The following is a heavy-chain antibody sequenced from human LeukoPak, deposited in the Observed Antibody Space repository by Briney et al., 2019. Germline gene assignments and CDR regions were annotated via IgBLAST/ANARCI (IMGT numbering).Heavy chain of an antibody. J-gene: IGHJ4*02. CDR3: ARAKSYYDILTGYSYYFDY. D-gene: IGHD3-9*01. V-gene: IGHV4-59*01. CDR2: IYYSGST. Sequence: SETLSLTCTVSGGSISSYYWSWLRQPPGKGLEWIGYIYYSGSTNYNPSLKSRVTISVDTSKNQFSLKLSSVTAADTAVYYCARAKSYYDILTGYSYYFDYWGQGTLVTVS. CDR1: GGSISSYY.